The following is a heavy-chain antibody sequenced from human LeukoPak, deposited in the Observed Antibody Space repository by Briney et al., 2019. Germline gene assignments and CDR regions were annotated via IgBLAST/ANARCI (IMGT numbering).Heavy chain of an antibody. V-gene: IGHV3-23*01. CDR3: TRDSSGYYAAPFDY. CDR2: ISGSGGST. Sequence: GGSLRLSCAASGFTFSSYAMSWVRQAPGKGLEWVSAISGSGGSTYYADSVKGRFTTSRDNSKNTLYPQMNSLRAEDTAVYYCTRDSSGYYAAPFDYWGQGTLVTFSS. J-gene: IGHJ4*02. CDR1: GFTFSSYA. D-gene: IGHD3-22*01.